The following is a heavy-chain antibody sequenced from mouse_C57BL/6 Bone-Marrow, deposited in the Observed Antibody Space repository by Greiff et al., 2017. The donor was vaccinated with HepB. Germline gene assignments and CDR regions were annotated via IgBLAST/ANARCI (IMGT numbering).Heavy chain of an antibody. V-gene: IGHV1-64*01. CDR3: ARCSITTLVAPAY. CDR1: GYTFTSYW. J-gene: IGHJ3*01. Sequence: QVQLQQPGAELVKPGASVKLSCKASGYTFTSYWMHWVKQRPGQGLEWIGMIHPNSGSTNYNENFKSKATLTVDKSSSTAYMQLSSLTSEDSAVYYCARCSITTLVAPAYWGQGTLVTVSA. D-gene: IGHD1-1*01. CDR2: IHPNSGST.